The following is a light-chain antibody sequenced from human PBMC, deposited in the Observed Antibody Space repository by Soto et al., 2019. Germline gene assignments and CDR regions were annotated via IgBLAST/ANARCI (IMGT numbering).Light chain of an antibody. J-gene: IGKJ4*01. CDR1: QGIYKW. CDR2: AAS. CDR3: QQANSFPLT. Sequence: DIQMTQSPSSESASVGDRITITCRASQGIYKWLAWYQQKPGKAPKLLISAASTLQTGVPARFSGSGSGTDFTLTISSLQPEDFATYYCQQANSFPLTFGGGTKVEIK. V-gene: IGKV1-12*01.